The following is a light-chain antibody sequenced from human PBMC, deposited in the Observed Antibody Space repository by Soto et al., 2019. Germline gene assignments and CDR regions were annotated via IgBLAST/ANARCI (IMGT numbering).Light chain of an antibody. J-gene: IGLJ2*01. CDR3: CSYGGSSTFDVV. CDR2: EGS. Sequence: QSALTQPASESGSPGQSITISCTGTSSDVGSYNLVSWYQQHPGKAPKLMIYEGSKRPSGVSNRFSGSKSGNTASLTISGLQAEDEADYYCCSYGGSSTFDVVFGGGTKLTVL. V-gene: IGLV2-23*03. CDR1: SSDVGSYNL.